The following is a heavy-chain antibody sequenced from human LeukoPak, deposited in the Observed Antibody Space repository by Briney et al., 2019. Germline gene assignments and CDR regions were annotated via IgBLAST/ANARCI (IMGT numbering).Heavy chain of an antibody. D-gene: IGHD4-17*01. Sequence: PAGSLRLSCAASGFTFSSYAMSWVRHAPGRGLEWVSAISGSGGSTYYADSVKGRFTISRDNSKNTIYLQMNSRRAEDTAVYYCANDQYYGEHGGGSFDIWGQGRMVTVSS. CDR3: ANDQYYGEHGGGSFDI. V-gene: IGHV3-23*01. CDR1: GFTFSSYA. J-gene: IGHJ3*02. CDR2: ISGSGGST.